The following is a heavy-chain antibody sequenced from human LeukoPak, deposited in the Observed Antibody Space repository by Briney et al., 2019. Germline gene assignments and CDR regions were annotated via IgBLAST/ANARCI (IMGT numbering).Heavy chain of an antibody. Sequence: PSETLSLTCTVSGGSISSYYWSWVRQPPGKGLEWRGYMYYSGSTNYNTSLKSRVTISVDTSKHQFSLKLSSVTAGDTAVYYCARVNIVVVPAATNWFDPWGQGTLVTVSS. V-gene: IGHV4-59*01. CDR1: GGSISSYY. J-gene: IGHJ5*02. CDR3: ARVNIVVVPAATNWFDP. D-gene: IGHD2-2*01. CDR2: MYYSGST.